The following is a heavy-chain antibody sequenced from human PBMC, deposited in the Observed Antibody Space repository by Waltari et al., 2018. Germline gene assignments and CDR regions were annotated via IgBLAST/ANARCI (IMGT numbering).Heavy chain of an antibody. D-gene: IGHD7-27*01. CDR1: GGSISRYY. CDR3: AATGDPHDAFDI. Sequence: QVQLQESGPGLVKPSETLSLTCTVSGGSISRYYWTWIRQPPGKGLEWIGYIYYSGSTNYNPSLKSRVTISVDTSKNQFSLKLSSVTAADTAVYYCAATGDPHDAFDIWGQGTMVTVSS. CDR2: IYYSGST. J-gene: IGHJ3*02. V-gene: IGHV4-59*01.